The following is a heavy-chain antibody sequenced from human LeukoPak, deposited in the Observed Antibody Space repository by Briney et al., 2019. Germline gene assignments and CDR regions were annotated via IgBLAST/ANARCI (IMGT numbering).Heavy chain of an antibody. Sequence: SETLSLTCAVDGGSFSGYYWSWIRQPPGKGLEWIGEINHSGSTNYNPSLSSRVIMALDTSKNHLSLHLTSVTAADTAVYYCSRENGAFSPFGYWGQGYLVTVLS. CDR3: SRENGAFSPFGY. V-gene: IGHV4-34*01. J-gene: IGHJ4*02. CDR1: GGSFSGYY. D-gene: IGHD2-8*01. CDR2: INHSGST.